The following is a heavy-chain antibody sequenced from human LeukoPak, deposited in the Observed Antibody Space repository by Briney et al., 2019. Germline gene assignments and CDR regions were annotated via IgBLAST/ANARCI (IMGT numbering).Heavy chain of an antibody. V-gene: IGHV3-15*01. D-gene: IGHD2/OR15-2a*01. J-gene: IGHJ6*03. CDR3: TTASEIGAYYYMDV. CDR1: GFTFGDYA. Sequence: GGSLRLSCTASGFTFGDYAMSWFRQAPGKGLEWVGRIKSKTDGGTTDYAAPVKGRFTISRDDSKNTLYLQMNSLKTEDTAVYYCTTASEIGAYYYMDVWGKGTTVTVSS. CDR2: IKSKTDGGTT.